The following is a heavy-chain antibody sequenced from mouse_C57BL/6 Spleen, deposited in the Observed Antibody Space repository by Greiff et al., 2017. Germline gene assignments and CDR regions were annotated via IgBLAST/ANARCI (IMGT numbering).Heavy chain of an antibody. CDR1: GYTFTDYY. CDR2: IYPGSGNT. V-gene: IGHV1-76*01. J-gene: IGHJ4*01. CDR3: VRGDPHYYAMDY. Sequence: QVHVKQSGAELVRPGASVKLSCKASGYTFTDYYINWVKQRPGQGLEWIARIYPGSGNTYYNEKFKGKATLTAEKSSSTAYMQLSSLTSEDSAVYFCVRGDPHYYAMDYWGQGTSVTVSS.